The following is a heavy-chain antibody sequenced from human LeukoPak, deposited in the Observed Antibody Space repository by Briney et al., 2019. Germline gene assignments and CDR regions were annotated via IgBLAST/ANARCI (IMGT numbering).Heavy chain of an antibody. J-gene: IGHJ4*02. CDR2: ISYGDDTT. CDR1: GFTFSSYA. D-gene: IGHD1-26*01. CDR3: VRDGAQPGYYFDF. Sequence: GGSLRLSCAASGFTFSSYAMAWVRQAPGKGLEWVSAISYGDDTTHYADSVKGRFTIFRDQLIDTFYPHMNSLRVEDTALYFCVRDGAQPGYYFDFWGQGSLVTVSS. V-gene: IGHV3-23*01.